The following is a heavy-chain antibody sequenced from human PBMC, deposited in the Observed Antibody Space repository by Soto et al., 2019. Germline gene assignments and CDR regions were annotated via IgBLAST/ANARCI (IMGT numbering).Heavy chain of an antibody. CDR3: ARTLWSGYLGTEPNGMDV. D-gene: IGHD3-3*01. CDR2: INPSGGST. V-gene: IGHV1-46*01. Sequence: ASVKVSCKASGYTFTSYYMHWLRQSPGQGLEWMGIINPSGGSTSYAQKFQGRVTMTRDTSTSTVYMELSSLRSEDTAVYYCARTLWSGYLGTEPNGMDVWGQGTTVTVSS. J-gene: IGHJ6*02. CDR1: GYTFTSYY.